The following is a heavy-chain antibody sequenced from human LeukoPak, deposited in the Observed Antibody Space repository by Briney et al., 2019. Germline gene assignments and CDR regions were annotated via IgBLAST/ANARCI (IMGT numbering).Heavy chain of an antibody. J-gene: IGHJ5*02. CDR1: GFTFSSYP. V-gene: IGHV3-64D*06. CDR3: ARIISSWYNWFDP. D-gene: IGHD2-8*02. CDR2: ISFDGGSV. Sequence: GGSLRLSCSGSGFTFSSYPMHWVRQAPGKGLEYVSAISFDGGSVYYADSVKGRFTISRDNSKNTLYLQMSSLRLEDTAVYYCARIISSWYNWFDPWGQGTLVTVSS.